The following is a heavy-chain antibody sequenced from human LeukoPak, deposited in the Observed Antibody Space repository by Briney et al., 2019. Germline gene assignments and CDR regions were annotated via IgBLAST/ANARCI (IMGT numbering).Heavy chain of an antibody. CDR2: ISTSGGST. CDR1: GFTFSSYA. CDR3: AKAPTVTTLRFDY. V-gene: IGHV3-23*01. J-gene: IGHJ4*02. D-gene: IGHD4-17*01. Sequence: GGSLRLSCAASGFTFSSYAMSWVRQAPGKGLEWVSGISTSGGSTSYADSVKGRFTISRDNSKNTLYLQMNSLRAEDTAVYYCAKAPTVTTLRFDYWGQGTLVTVSS.